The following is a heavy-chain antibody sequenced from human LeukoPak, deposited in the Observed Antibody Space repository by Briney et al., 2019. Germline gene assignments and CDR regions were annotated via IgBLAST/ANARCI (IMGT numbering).Heavy chain of an antibody. V-gene: IGHV3-23*01. J-gene: IGHJ5*01. D-gene: IGHD3-3*01. CDR2: ISASASAT. CDR3: AKSDRSFRSGPRWFDS. Sequence: GGSLRLSCAASGFSFSSYAMSWVRQAPGGGVEGVAAISASASATYYANSVKGRLTISRDHSKNTLDLQMNSLRAEDTAVYYWAKSDRSFRSGPRWFDSWGQGTLVTVSS. CDR1: GFSFSSYA.